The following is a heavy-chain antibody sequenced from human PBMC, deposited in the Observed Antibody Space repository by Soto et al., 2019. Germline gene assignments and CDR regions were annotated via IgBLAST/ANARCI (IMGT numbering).Heavy chain of an antibody. Sequence: GGSLRLSCTASGFTFSSYAMHWVRQAPGKGLEWVAVISFDGSNKYYADSVKGRFTISRDNSKNTLYLQMNSLRADDTAVYYCARDSSFLDIVVVPAAIDYWGQGTLVTVSS. CDR1: GFTFSSYA. D-gene: IGHD2-2*01. CDR2: ISFDGSNK. J-gene: IGHJ4*02. CDR3: ARDSSFLDIVVVPAAIDY. V-gene: IGHV3-30-3*01.